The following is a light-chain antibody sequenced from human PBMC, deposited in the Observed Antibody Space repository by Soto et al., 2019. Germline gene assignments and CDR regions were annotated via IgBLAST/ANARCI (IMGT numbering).Light chain of an antibody. J-gene: IGLJ1*01. CDR2: DDD. V-gene: IGLV1-51*01. Sequence: QSVLTQPPSVSAAPGQKVTISCSGSSSNIGGNSVSWYQQLPGTAPKLLIYDDDKRPSGIPDRFSGSKSGTSATLGITGFQTGDGADYYCSSYTSTRTYVFGTGTKVTVL. CDR3: SSYTSTRTYV. CDR1: SSNIGGNS.